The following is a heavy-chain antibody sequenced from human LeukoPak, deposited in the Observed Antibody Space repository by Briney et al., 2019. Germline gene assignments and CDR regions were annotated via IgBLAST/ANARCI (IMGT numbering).Heavy chain of an antibody. Sequence: PSETLSLTCTVSGGSISCYYWSWIRQPAGKGLEWIARIYTSGSTNYNPSLKSRVTMSVDTSKNQFSLKLSSVTAADTAVYYCASFNYVGWFDPWGQGTLVTVSS. CDR1: GGSISCYY. CDR3: ASFNYVGWFDP. V-gene: IGHV4-4*07. D-gene: IGHD4-11*01. CDR2: IYTSGST. J-gene: IGHJ5*02.